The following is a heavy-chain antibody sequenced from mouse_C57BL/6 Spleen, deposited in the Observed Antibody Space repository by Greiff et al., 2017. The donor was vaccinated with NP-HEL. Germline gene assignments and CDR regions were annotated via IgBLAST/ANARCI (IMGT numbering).Heavy chain of an antibody. CDR3: ARGRYDYDAYAMDY. CDR1: GYTFTSYG. CDR2: IYPRSGNT. J-gene: IGHJ4*01. D-gene: IGHD2-4*01. V-gene: IGHV1-81*01. Sequence: QVQLQQSGAELARPGASVKLSCKASGYTFTSYGISWVKQRTGQGLEWIGEIYPRSGNTYYNEKFKGKATLTADKSSSTAYMELRSLTSEDSAVYFCARGRYDYDAYAMDYWGQGTSVTVSS.